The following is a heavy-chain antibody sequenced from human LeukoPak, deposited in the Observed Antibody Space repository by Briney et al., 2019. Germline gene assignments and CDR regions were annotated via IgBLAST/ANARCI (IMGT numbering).Heavy chain of an antibody. J-gene: IGHJ4*02. D-gene: IGHD3-10*01. V-gene: IGHV3-66*01. CDR2: IYSGGTT. CDR1: GFIVSSNY. CDR3: AREVSSGDYFDY. Sequence: HPGGSLRLSCAASGFIVSSNYMTWVRQAPGKGLEWVSVIYSGGTTYYADSVQGRFTISRDNSKNTLYLQMNSLRAEDTAVYYCAREVSSGDYFDYWGQGTLVTVSS.